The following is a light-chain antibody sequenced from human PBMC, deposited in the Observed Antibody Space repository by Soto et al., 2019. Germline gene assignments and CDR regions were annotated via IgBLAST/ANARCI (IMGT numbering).Light chain of an antibody. CDR1: QGISNY. J-gene: IGKJ1*01. CDR2: AAS. CDR3: QEYNSAPEA. Sequence: DIQMTQSPSSLSASVGDRVTITCRASQGISNYLAWYQQTPGKFPGLLIYAASTLQSGVPSRFSGSGSGTAFTLTISSLQPEDVATYYCQEYNSAPEAFGQGTKVEIK. V-gene: IGKV1-27*01.